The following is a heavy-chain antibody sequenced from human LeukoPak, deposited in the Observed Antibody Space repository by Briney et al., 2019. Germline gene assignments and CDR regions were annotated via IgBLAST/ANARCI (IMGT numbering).Heavy chain of an antibody. D-gene: IGHD4/OR15-4a*01. CDR2: IWCDGSNK. CDR3: ARGLGGYGHEVDY. V-gene: IGHV3-33*01. CDR1: GFTFSSYG. Sequence: GRSLRLSCAASGFTFSSYGMHWVRQAPGKGLEWVAVIWCDGSNKYYADSVKGRFTISRDNSKNTLYLQMNSLRAEDTAVYYCARGLGGYGHEVDYWGQGTLVTVSS. J-gene: IGHJ4*02.